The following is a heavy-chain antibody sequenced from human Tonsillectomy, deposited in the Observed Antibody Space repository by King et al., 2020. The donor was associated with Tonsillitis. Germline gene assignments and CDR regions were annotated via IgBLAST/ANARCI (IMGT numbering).Heavy chain of an antibody. CDR2: ISSSSSSI. CDR3: ASHLSHDAFDI. V-gene: IGHV3-21*01. J-gene: IGHJ3*02. CDR1: GFTFSSYS. Sequence: VQLVESGGGLVKPGGSLRLSCAASGFTFSSYSMNWVRQAPGKGLDRVSSISSSSSSIYYADSVKGRFTISRDNAKNSLYLQMNSLRAEDTAVYYCASHLSHDAFDIWGQGTMVTVSS.